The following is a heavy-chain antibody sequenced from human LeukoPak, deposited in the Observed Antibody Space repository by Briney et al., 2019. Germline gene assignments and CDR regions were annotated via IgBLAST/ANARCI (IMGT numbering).Heavy chain of an antibody. CDR2: IYPGDSDT. V-gene: IGHV5-51*01. D-gene: IGHD5-18*01. CDR3: ARSDTAMGTPFDY. CDR1: GYSFTSYW. J-gene: IGHJ4*02. Sequence: GESLKISCKGSGYSFTSYWIGWVRQMPGKGLEWMGNIYPGDSDTRYSPSFQGQVAISADKSISTAYLQWSSLKASDTAMYYCARSDTAMGTPFDYWGQGTLVTVSS.